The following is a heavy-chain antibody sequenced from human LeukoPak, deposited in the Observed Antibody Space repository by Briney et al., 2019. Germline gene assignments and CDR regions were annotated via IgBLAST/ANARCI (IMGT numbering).Heavy chain of an antibody. CDR1: GASNSSGGYS. V-gene: IGHV4-30-2*01. CDR3: VSSGQYYDSNGYSPNRFDY. D-gene: IGHD3-22*01. Sequence: SQTLSLTCAVSGASNSSGGYSWNWIRQPPGRGLEWIGYLYHDVTYYNPSLKSRVTISEDKSKKQFSLQLSSVTAADTAVYYCVSSGQYYDSNGYSPNRFDYWGQGTLVTVSS. CDR2: LYHDVT. J-gene: IGHJ4*02.